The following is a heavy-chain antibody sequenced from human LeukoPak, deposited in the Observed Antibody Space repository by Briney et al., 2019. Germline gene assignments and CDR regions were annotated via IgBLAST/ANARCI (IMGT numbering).Heavy chain of an antibody. V-gene: IGHV3-33*08. D-gene: IGHD3-16*01. CDR1: GFTFDDYA. CDR2: IWYDGSNK. CDR3: ARDFSTSYDYVWGRGWFDP. J-gene: IGHJ5*02. Sequence: PGGSLRLSCAASGFTFDDYAMHWVRHAPGKGLEWVAVIWYDGSNKYYADSVKGRITISRDNSKNTLYLQMNSLRAEDTAVYYCARDFSTSYDYVWGRGWFDPWGQGTLVTVSS.